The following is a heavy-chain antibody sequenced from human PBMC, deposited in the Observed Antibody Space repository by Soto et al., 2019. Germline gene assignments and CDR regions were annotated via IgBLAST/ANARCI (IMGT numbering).Heavy chain of an antibody. J-gene: IGHJ4*02. Sequence: PSETLSLTCTVSGGSVSSYYWSWIRQSPGKGLEWIGYIYYSGSTKYKPSLKSRVTISVDTSKNQFSLKLSSVTAADAAVYYCARASIYYYGSDSSPAGVDYWGQGTLVTVSS. CDR1: GGSVSSYY. CDR3: ARASIYYYGSDSSPAGVDY. CDR2: IYYSGST. D-gene: IGHD3-10*01. V-gene: IGHV4-59*02.